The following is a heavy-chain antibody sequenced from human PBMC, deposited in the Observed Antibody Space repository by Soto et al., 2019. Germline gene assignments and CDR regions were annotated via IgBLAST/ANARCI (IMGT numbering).Heavy chain of an antibody. V-gene: IGHV4-30-4*01. Sequence: QVQLQESGPGLVKPSQTLSLTCTVSGGSISSGDYYWSWIRQPPGKGLEWIGYIYYSGSTYYNPSRRSRVTRAVDPSKNQFSLKLSSVTAADTGGDYCARGGGGEEGGSGSYSLDYWGQGTLVTVSS. CDR1: GGSISSGDYY. CDR3: ARGGGGEEGGSGSYSLDY. D-gene: IGHD3-10*01. J-gene: IGHJ4*02. CDR2: IYYSGST.